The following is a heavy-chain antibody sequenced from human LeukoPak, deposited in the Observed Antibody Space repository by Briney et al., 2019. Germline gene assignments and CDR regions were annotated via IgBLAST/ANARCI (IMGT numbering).Heavy chain of an antibody. Sequence: PSETLSLTCAVYGGSFSGYYWSWIRQPPGKGLEWIGEINHSGSTNYDPSLKSRVTISVDTSKNQFSLKLSSVTAADTAVYYCARTRPYRGSFDYWGQGTLVSVSS. CDR1: GGSFSGYY. CDR2: INHSGST. V-gene: IGHV4-34*01. J-gene: IGHJ4*02. CDR3: ARTRPYRGSFDY. D-gene: IGHD1-26*01.